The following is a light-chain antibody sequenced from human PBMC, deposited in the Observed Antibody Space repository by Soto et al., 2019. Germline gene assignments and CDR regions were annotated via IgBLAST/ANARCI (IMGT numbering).Light chain of an antibody. Sequence: EILMTQSPATLSVSPGERATLSCGASQSVSSKLAWYQQKPGQAPRLLIYGASTRATGIPARLSGSGSGTEFTLTISSLKSEDFAVYYCQQRSNWHPFTFGPGTKVDI. V-gene: IGKV3-15*01. CDR1: QSVSSK. CDR3: QQRSNWHPFT. J-gene: IGKJ3*01. CDR2: GAS.